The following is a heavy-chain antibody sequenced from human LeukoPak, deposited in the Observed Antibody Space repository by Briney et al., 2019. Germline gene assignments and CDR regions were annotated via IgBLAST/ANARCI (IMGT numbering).Heavy chain of an antibody. V-gene: IGHV3-48*03. D-gene: IGHD3-16*01. J-gene: IGHJ4*02. CDR1: GFSFSSYE. CDR2: ISSSGSTT. CDR3: VRVGHSLNYFDC. Sequence: GGSLRLSCAASGFSFSSYEMNWVRQAPGKGLEWVSYISSSGSTTYYADSVKGRFTISRDNAKDSLYLQMNSLRAEDTAVYYYVRVGHSLNYFDCWGQGTLVTVSS.